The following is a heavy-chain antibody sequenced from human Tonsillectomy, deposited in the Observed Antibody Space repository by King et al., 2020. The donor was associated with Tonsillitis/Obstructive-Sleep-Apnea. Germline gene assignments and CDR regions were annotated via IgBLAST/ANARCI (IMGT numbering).Heavy chain of an antibody. V-gene: IGHV4-31*03. Sequence: VQLQESGPGLVKPSQTLSLTCTVSGGSVRTGGYYWSWIRQHPGKGLEWIGYTYYIGSTYYNPSLKSRATISFDTSQNQFSLRLSSVTAADTAIYYCARSNYYGAGTNYYFNHGVDVWGQGTTVTVSS. CDR3: ARSNYYGAGTNYYFNHGVDV. D-gene: IGHD3-10*01. CDR2: TYYIGST. J-gene: IGHJ6*02. CDR1: GGSVRTGGYY.